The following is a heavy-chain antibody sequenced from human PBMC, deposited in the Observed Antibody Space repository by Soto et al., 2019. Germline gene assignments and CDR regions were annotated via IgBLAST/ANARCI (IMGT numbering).Heavy chain of an antibody. Sequence: QLHLVQSGAVVKKPGASVTVSCSASGYPVTAYYMHWVRQAPGRGLEWMGGINPATGAAKYTQTFQGRVPMTRDASTSTVFMELSGLTSADAAAFYCARGGAVGVAGSAAFDMWGQGTLVTVSS. CDR3: ARGGAVGVAGSAAFDM. D-gene: IGHD3-3*01. CDR2: INPATGAA. CDR1: GYPVTAYY. V-gene: IGHV1-2*02. J-gene: IGHJ3*02.